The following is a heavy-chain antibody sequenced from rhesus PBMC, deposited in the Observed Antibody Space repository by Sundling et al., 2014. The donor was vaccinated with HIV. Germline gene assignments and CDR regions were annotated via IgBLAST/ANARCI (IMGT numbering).Heavy chain of an antibody. D-gene: IGHD4-29*01. V-gene: IGHV4S10*01. Sequence: QVQLQESGPGLVKPSETLSLTCAVSGGSISESYYWTWIRQPPGKGLEWIGYIYGSSTSTNYNPSLKSRVTISKDTSKNQFSLKLSSVTAADTAVYYCAREDGSSFNLDSWGQGVVVTVSS. CDR1: GGSISESYY. J-gene: IGHJ6*01. CDR2: IYGSSTST. CDR3: AREDGSSFNLDS.